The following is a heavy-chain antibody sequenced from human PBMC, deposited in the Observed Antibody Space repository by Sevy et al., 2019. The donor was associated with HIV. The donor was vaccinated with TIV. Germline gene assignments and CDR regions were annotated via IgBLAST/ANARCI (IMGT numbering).Heavy chain of an antibody. J-gene: IGHJ4*02. Sequence: GGSLRLSCAASGFTFSYYGMYWVRQAPGKGLQYVSGISSNGGCTDYADSVKGRFTISRDNSKNTLYLQMSSLRPEDTAVYYCLGDLFRPGVVPGASFDHWGQGTLVTVSS. CDR3: LGDLFRPGVVPGASFDH. V-gene: IGHV3-64D*06. CDR2: ISSNGGCT. D-gene: IGHD3-3*01. CDR1: GFTFSYYG.